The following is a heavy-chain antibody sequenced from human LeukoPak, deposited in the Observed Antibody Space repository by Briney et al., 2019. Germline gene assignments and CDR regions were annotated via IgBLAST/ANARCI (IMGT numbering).Heavy chain of an antibody. D-gene: IGHD2-15*01. V-gene: IGHV1-46*01. CDR2: IGGST. CDR1: GYTFSNYY. Sequence: ASVKVSCKASGYTFSNYYIHWVRQAPGQGLEWMGIIGGSTNYAQKFQGRVTMTRDTSISTAYMELSRLRSDDTAVYYCAREADCSGGSCYSNWFDPWGQGTLVTVSS. CDR3: AREADCSGGSCYSNWFDP. J-gene: IGHJ5*02.